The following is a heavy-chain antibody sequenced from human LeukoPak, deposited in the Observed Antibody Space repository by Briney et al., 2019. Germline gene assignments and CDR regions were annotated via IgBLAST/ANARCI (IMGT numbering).Heavy chain of an antibody. V-gene: IGHV4-4*07. CDR2: IHTSGNT. CDR3: ARSGGVYNYLHY. Sequence: SETLSLTCTVSGDSIGTYYWNWIRQPAGKGLEWIGRIHTSGNTNYNPALESRVTMSVDTSKNQFSLRLTSVTAADTAVYYCARSGGVYNYLHYWGPGTLVTVSS. D-gene: IGHD5/OR15-5a*01. CDR1: GDSIGTYY. J-gene: IGHJ4*02.